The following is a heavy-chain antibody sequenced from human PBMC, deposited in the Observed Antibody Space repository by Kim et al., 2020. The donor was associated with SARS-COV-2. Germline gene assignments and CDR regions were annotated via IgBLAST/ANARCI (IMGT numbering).Heavy chain of an antibody. Sequence: FNPSLTSRVTISVDTSKNQFSRKLSSVTAADTAVYYCARRDILTGEFDYWGQGTLVTVSS. J-gene: IGHJ4*02. D-gene: IGHD3-9*01. V-gene: IGHV4-39*01. CDR3: ARRDILTGEFDY.